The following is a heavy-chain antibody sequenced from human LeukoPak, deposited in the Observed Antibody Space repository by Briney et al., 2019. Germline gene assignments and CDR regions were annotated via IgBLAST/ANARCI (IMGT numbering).Heavy chain of an antibody. CDR2: IYTSGST. CDR3: ARRGVATIT. D-gene: IGHD5-24*01. J-gene: IGHJ5*02. V-gene: IGHV4-61*02. CDR1: GGSISSGSYY. Sequence: SETLFLTCTVSGGSISSGSYYWSWIRQPAGKGLEWIGRIYTSGSTNYNPSLKSRVTISVDTSKNQFSLKLSSVTAADTAVYYCARRGVATITWGQGTLVTVSS.